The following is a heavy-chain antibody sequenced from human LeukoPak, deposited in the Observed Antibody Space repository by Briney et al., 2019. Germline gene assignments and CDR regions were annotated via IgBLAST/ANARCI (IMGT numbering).Heavy chain of an antibody. J-gene: IGHJ4*02. Sequence: SETLSLTCAVYGGSFSGYYWSWIRQPPGKGLEWIGEINHSGSTNYNPSLKSRVTVSVDTSKNQFSLKLSSVTAADTAVYYCARGLLRFLEYRGRYFDYWGQGTLVTVSS. D-gene: IGHD3-3*01. CDR3: ARGLLRFLEYRGRYFDY. V-gene: IGHV4-34*01. CDR2: INHSGST. CDR1: GGSFSGYY.